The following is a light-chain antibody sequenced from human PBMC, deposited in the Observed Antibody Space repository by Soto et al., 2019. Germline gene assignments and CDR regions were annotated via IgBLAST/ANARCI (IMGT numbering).Light chain of an antibody. V-gene: IGLV2-14*01. CDR1: SSDVGGYNY. J-gene: IGLJ2*01. Sequence: QSVLTQPASVSGSPGQSITISCTGTSSDVGGYNYVSWYQQHPGKAPKLMIYDVSNRPSGVSNRFSGSKSGNMASLTISGLQAEDDADYYCSSYTSSSTLVVFGGGTQLTVL. CDR3: SSYTSSSTLVV. CDR2: DVS.